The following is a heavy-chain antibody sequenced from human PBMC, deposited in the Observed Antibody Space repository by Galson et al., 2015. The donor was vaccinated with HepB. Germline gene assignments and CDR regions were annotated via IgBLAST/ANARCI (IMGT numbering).Heavy chain of an antibody. CDR2: ISGSGGST. Sequence: SLRLSCAASGFTFSSYAMSWVRQAPGKGLERVSAISGSGGSTYYADSVKGRFTISRDNSKNTLYLQMNSLRAEDTAVYYCANPPGGKPGGVIGSGSYLFDYWGQGTLVTVSS. V-gene: IGHV3-23*01. CDR1: GFTFSSYA. D-gene: IGHD3-10*01. CDR3: ANPPGGKPGGVIGSGSYLFDY. J-gene: IGHJ4*02.